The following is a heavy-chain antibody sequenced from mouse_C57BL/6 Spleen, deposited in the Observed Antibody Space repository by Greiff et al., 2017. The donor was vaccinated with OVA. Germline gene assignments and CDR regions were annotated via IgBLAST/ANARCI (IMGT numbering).Heavy chain of an antibody. D-gene: IGHD1-1*02. CDR1: GYAFSSYW. Sequence: QVHVKQSGAELVKPGASVKISCKASGYAFSSYWMNWVKQRPGKGLEWIGQIYPGDGDTNYNGKFKGKATLTADKSSSTAYMQLSSLTSEDSAVYFCAREAGGAIDYWGQGTSVTVSS. CDR2: IYPGDGDT. CDR3: AREAGGAIDY. V-gene: IGHV1-80*01. J-gene: IGHJ4*01.